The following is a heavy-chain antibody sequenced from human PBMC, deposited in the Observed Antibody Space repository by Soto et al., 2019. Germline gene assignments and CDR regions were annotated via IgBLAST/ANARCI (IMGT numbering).Heavy chain of an antibody. J-gene: IGHJ4*02. D-gene: IGHD2-2*01. CDR1: GYTFTSYA. CDR2: INAGNGNT. CDR3: ARTHCSSTSCYEFDY. Sequence: ASVKVSCKASGYTFTSYAMHWVRQAPGQRLEWMGWINAGNGNTKYSQKFQGRVTITRDTSASTAYMELSSLRSEDTAVYYCARTHCSSTSCYEFDYWGQGTLVTVSS. V-gene: IGHV1-3*01.